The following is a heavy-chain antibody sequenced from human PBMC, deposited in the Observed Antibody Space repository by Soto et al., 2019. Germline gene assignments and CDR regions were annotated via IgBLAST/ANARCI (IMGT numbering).Heavy chain of an antibody. CDR2: ISGFNGKT. Sequence: LQSAAELRSPGASVKVSCQTSGYSFARYGVSWVRQAPGQWLEWLGWISGFNGKTEYSQTLRARVTLTTDTSTVTDYLELRRLKSDDTASYSWARDRNYCGTAAAKWFELWGQGSLGTVSS. CDR3: ARDRNYCGTAAAKWFEL. J-gene: IGHJ5*02. V-gene: IGHV1-18*01. CDR1: GYSFARYG. D-gene: IGHD2-21*01.